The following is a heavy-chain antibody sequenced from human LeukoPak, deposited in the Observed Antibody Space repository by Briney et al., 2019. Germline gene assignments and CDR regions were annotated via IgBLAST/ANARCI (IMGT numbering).Heavy chain of an antibody. CDR2: IWYGGSNK. Sequence: PGGSLRLFCAASGFTLSSYGMHWVRQAPGKGLEGVAVIWYGGSNKYCADSVKGRFTISRDNSKNTLYLQMNSLRAEDTAVYYCARDHPGYYRMDLWGQGTTVPVSS. J-gene: IGHJ6*02. CDR1: GFTLSSYG. CDR3: ARDHPGYYRMDL. V-gene: IGHV3-33*01. D-gene: IGHD3-10*01.